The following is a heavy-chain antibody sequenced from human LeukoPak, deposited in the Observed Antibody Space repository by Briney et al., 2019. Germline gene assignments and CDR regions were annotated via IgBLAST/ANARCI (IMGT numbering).Heavy chain of an antibody. V-gene: IGHV1-18*01. D-gene: IGHD3-10*01. Sequence: ASVKVSCKASGYTFTSYGISWVRQAPGQGLEWMGWISAYNGNTNYAQKLQGRVTMTTDTSTSTAYMELRSLRSDDTAVYYCTKNQYSGTIITPLDPFNVWGQGTMVTVSS. CDR3: TKNQYSGTIITPLDPFNV. J-gene: IGHJ3*01. CDR2: ISAYNGNT. CDR1: GYTFTSYG.